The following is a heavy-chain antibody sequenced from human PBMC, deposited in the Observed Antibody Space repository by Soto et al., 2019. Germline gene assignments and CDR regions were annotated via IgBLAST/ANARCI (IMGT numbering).Heavy chain of an antibody. V-gene: IGHV1-18*01. D-gene: IGHD6-13*01. CDR1: GYTFTSYG. J-gene: IGHJ4*02. CDR2: ISAYNGNT. CDR3: AREAGTGSCSSWYVGNDY. Sequence: QVQLVQSGAEVKKPGASVKVSCKASGYTFTSYGISWVRQAPGQGLEWMGWISAYNGNTNYAQKLQGRVTMTIDTATSTAYMERRSLRPDDTAVYYWAREAGTGSCSSWYVGNDYWGQGTLVTVSS.